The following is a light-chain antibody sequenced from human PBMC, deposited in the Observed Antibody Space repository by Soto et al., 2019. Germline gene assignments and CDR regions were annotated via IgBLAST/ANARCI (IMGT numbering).Light chain of an antibody. J-gene: IGKJ1*01. Sequence: DIQMTHSPCSLSASLRDRASMTCRASQSISNFLNWYQQKTGKAPKVLIYAESSLQSGVPSRFSGSGSGTDFNLTISNLQPDDFATYYCQKSYSTPRTFGQGTQVDIK. CDR2: AES. CDR3: QKSYSTPRT. CDR1: QSISNF. V-gene: IGKV1-39*01.